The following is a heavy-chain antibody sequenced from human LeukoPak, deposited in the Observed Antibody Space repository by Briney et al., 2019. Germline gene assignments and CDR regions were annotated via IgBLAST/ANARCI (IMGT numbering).Heavy chain of an antibody. D-gene: IGHD3-22*01. J-gene: IGHJ4*02. CDR3: ARVLVESTYYYDSSGLRD. V-gene: IGHV1-2*02. CDR1: GYTFTGYY. Sequence: ASVKVSCKVSGYTFTGYYMHWVRQAPGQGLEWMGWINPNSGGTNYAQKFQGRVTMTRDTSISTAYMELSRLRSDDTAVYYCARVLVESTYYYDSSGLRDWGQGTLVTVSS. CDR2: INPNSGGT.